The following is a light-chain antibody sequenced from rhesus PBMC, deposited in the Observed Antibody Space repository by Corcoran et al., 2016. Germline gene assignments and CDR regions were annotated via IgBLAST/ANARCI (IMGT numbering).Light chain of an antibody. CDR1: QVISPY. CDR3: QQYNSCPYS. V-gene: IGKV1-25*01. J-gene: IGKJ2*01. Sequence: DIQMTQSPSSVSASVGDRVTITCRASQVISPYLAWYQQKPGKAPKLLLYYATALHTGVPSRFRGSGAGTDFTLIISSLQPEDFATYYCQQYNSCPYSFGQGTKVEIK. CDR2: YAT.